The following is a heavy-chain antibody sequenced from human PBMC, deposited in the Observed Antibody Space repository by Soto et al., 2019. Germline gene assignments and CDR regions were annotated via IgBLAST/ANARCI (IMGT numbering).Heavy chain of an antibody. CDR2: MNPNIVDT. V-gene: IGHV1-8*01. CDR1: GYTFTSYD. Sequence: ASVKVSCKASGYTFTSYDINFVRQATGQCLECIWWMNPNIVDTVYGQKFQGRVTITINTSISTAYMELGRLRSEDTSVYYCAITMFGVVRAPFWGQGTLVTVSS. J-gene: IGHJ4*02. CDR3: AITMFGVVRAPF. D-gene: IGHD3-3*01.